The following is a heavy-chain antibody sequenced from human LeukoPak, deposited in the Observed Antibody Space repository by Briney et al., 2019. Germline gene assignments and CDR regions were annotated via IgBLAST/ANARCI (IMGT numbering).Heavy chain of an antibody. V-gene: IGHV5-51*01. CDR1: GYSFTSYW. J-gene: IGHJ4*02. D-gene: IGHD3-3*02. CDR3: ARSPTSISNPYYFDW. Sequence: GESLKISCKGSGYSFTSYWIGWVRQMPGKGLEWMGIIYPGDSDTRYSPSFQGQVTISADKSISTAYLQWSSLKASDTAMYFCARSPTSISNPYYFDWWGQGTLVTVSS. CDR2: IYPGDSDT.